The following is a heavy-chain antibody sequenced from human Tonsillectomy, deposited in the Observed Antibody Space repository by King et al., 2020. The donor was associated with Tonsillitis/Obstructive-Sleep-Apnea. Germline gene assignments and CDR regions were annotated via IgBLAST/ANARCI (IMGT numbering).Heavy chain of an antibody. D-gene: IGHD2-2*01. CDR3: AKKQGSTAFDF. CDR2: IYPGDSDT. CDR1: GYIFTTYW. J-gene: IGHJ3*01. Sequence: QLVQSGAEVKKPGESLKISCQASGYIFTTYWIGWVRQMPGKGLEWMGIIYPGDSDTTYSPSFEGHVTISADKSISTAYLQWNSLKASDTAMYYCAKKQGSTAFDFWGQRTMVTVSS. V-gene: IGHV5-51*01.